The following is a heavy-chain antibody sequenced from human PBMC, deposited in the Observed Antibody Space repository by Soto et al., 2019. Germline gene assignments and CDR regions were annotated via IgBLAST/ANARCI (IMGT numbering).Heavy chain of an antibody. CDR3: VRDLGTGTDY. Sequence: QVQLQESGPGLVKPSGTLSLTCAVSGDSITSRNWWSWVRQAPGKGLEWIGEIYHSGASTYNPSLKSRTTMSVDPSSNHFSLKLTSVTAADTAVYFCVRDLGTGTDYWGRETLVTVAS. J-gene: IGHJ4*02. CDR2: IYHSGAS. CDR1: GDSITSRNW. V-gene: IGHV4-4*02. D-gene: IGHD1-1*01.